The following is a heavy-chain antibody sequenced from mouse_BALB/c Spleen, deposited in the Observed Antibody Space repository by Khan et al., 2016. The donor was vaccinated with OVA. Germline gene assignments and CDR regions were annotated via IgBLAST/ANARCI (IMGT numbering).Heavy chain of an antibody. CDR1: GYTFTNYG. Sequence: QIQLVQSGPELKKPGESVKISCKASGYTFTNYGMNWVKQAPGKGLKWMGWINTYTGEPAYAADFKGRFAFSLETSASTAYLQINNLKNEDTATYFCARVGYYGTMDYWGQGTSVTVSS. D-gene: IGHD2-3*01. CDR2: INTYTGEP. V-gene: IGHV9-3-1*01. CDR3: ARVGYYGTMDY. J-gene: IGHJ4*01.